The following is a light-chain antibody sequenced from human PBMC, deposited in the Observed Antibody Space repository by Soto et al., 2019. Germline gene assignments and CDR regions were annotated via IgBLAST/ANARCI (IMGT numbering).Light chain of an antibody. CDR1: QSISKW. J-gene: IGKJ4*01. CDR2: YAS. CDR3: QQYDSYAPLT. V-gene: IGKV1-5*01. Sequence: DIQMTQSPSTLSASVGDRVTMTCRASQSISKWLAWYQQKPGTAPKLLIYYASNLESGVPSRFSGCGSGTEFSLTIRSMQPDAGSTDDGQQYDSYAPLTFGGGTKVEIK.